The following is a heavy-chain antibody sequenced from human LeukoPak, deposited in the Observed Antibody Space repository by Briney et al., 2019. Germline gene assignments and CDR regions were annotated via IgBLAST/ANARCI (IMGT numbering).Heavy chain of an antibody. J-gene: IGHJ4*02. CDR1: GYTFTSYG. V-gene: IGHV1-18*01. Sequence: GASVKVSCKASGYTFTSYGISWVRQAPGQGLEWMGWISAYNGNTNYAQKLQGRVTMTRNTSISTAYMELSSLRSEDTAVYYCARGLSWVSKDFDYWGQGTLVTVSS. D-gene: IGHD2-15*01. CDR2: ISAYNGNT. CDR3: ARGLSWVSKDFDY.